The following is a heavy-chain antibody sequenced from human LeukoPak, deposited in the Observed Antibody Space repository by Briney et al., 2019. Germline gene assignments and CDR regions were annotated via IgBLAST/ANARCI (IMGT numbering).Heavy chain of an antibody. CDR3: ARVSAPGTSGWYFGY. J-gene: IGHJ4*02. V-gene: IGHV3-21*01. D-gene: IGHD6-19*01. CDR1: GFTFSSYS. Sequence: GGSLRLSCAASGFTFSSYSMNWVRQAPGKGREWVSSISSSSSYIYYADSVKGRFTISRDNAKNSLYLQMDSLRAEDTAVYYCARVSAPGTSGWYFGYWGQGTLVTVSS. CDR2: ISSSSSYI.